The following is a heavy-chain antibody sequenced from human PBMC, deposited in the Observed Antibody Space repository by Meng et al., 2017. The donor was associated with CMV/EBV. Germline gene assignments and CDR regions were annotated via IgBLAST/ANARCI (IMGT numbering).Heavy chain of an antibody. CDR3: AREIVVVPAAIDYFDY. J-gene: IGHJ4*02. D-gene: IGHD2-2*02. V-gene: IGHV4-39*07. CDR2: IFHTGHT. Sequence: SETLSLTCSVSGESITNSRSYWGWIRQSPGTGLEWIASIFHTGHTFYNPSLKSRVSVSVEVSKNQFSLSLNSVTAADTAVYYCAREIVVVPAAIDYFDYWGQGTLVTVSS. CDR1: GESITNSRSY.